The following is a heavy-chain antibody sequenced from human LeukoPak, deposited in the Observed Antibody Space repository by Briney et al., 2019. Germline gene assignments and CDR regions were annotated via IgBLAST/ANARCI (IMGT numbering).Heavy chain of an antibody. Sequence: GGSLRLACAASGFTFSSSWMTWVRQAPGKGLEWVANIKQDGSKKSYVDSVKGRFTISRDNAKNSLYLQMNSLRAEDTAIYYCTRVGYIDEGIDYWGQGTLVTVSS. CDR1: GFTFSSSW. CDR2: IKQDGSKK. D-gene: IGHD5-24*01. J-gene: IGHJ4*02. CDR3: TRVGYIDEGIDY. V-gene: IGHV3-7*04.